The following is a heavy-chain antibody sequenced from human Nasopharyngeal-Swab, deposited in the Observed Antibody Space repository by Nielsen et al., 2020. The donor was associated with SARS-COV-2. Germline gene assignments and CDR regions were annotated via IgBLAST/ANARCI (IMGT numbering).Heavy chain of an antibody. D-gene: IGHD4-23*01. J-gene: IGHJ4*02. CDR3: ASDYGGNQPIFDY. V-gene: IGHV3-21*01. CDR2: ISSSSSYI. Sequence: GESLISCAASGFTFSSYSMNWVRQAPGKGLEWVSSISSSSSYIYYADSVKGRFTISRDNAKNSLYLQMNSLRAEDTAVYYCASDYGGNQPIFDYWGQGTLVTVSS. CDR1: GFTFSSYS.